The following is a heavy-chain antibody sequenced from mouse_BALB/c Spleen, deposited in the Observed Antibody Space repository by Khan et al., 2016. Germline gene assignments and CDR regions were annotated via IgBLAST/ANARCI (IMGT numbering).Heavy chain of an antibody. D-gene: IGHD3-3*01. CDR2: IDPANGNT. J-gene: IGHJ4*01. Sequence: VRLQQSGAELVKPGASVKLSCTASGFNIKDTYMHWVKQRPEQGLEWIGRIDPANGNTKYDPKFQGKATITADTSSNTAYLQLSSLTSEDTAVYYGARGDPYYAMDYWGQGTSVTVSS. V-gene: IGHV14-3*02. CDR3: ARGDPYYAMDY. CDR1: GFNIKDTY.